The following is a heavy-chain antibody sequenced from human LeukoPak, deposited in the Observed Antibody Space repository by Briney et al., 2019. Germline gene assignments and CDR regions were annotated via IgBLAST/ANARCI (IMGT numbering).Heavy chain of an antibody. CDR2: ISSTSTFI. Sequence: GGSLRLSCAVSGFAFTTQGIHWVRQAPGKGLEWVASISSTSTFIYSADSVKGRFTISRDTAKNSLFLQMNSLRAEDTAIYYCARDYFDSSDYPQTYYYYYMDVWGKGTTVTVSS. CDR3: ARDYFDSSDYPQTYYYYYMDV. J-gene: IGHJ6*03. D-gene: IGHD3-22*01. V-gene: IGHV3-21*01. CDR1: GFAFTTQG.